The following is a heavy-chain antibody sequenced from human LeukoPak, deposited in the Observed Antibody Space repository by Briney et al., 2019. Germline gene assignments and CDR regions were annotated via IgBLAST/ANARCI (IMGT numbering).Heavy chain of an antibody. CDR3: AKDWANGDYIDH. Sequence: PGGSLRLSCAASGFTFSDYGMHWVRQAPGKGLEWVAVVSYDGTNEKYADPVKGRFTISRDNSENTLSLQMNSLRADVTAVYYCAKDWANGDYIDHWGQGTLVTVSS. CDR2: VSYDGTNE. D-gene: IGHD2-8*01. J-gene: IGHJ4*02. V-gene: IGHV3-30*18. CDR1: GFTFSDYG.